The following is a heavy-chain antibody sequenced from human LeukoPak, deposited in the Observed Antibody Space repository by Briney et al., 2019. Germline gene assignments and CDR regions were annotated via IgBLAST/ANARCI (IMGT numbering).Heavy chain of an antibody. J-gene: IGHJ1*01. D-gene: IGHD5-24*01. CDR1: GFNFGNYW. Sequence: AGESLKISCKGSGFNFGNYWIGWARQLPGKGLEWMGIIYPGDSDTRYSPSFQGRVTMSVDKSNSTAYLQWRTLRATDAAMYYCARRGGYNFRYFDDWGQGTLVTVSS. CDR3: ARRGGYNFRYFDD. CDR2: IYPGDSDT. V-gene: IGHV5-51*01.